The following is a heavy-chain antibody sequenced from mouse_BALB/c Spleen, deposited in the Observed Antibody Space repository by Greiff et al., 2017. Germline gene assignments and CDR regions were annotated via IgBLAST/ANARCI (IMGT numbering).Heavy chain of an antibody. CDR2: INSNGGST. J-gene: IGHJ3*01. Sequence: LVEFGGGLVQPGGSLKLSCAASGFTFSSYGMSWVRQTPDKRLELVATINSNGGSTYYPDSVKGRFTISRDNAKNTLYLQMSSLKSEDTAMYYCARDYGSSYAWFAYWGQGTLVTVSA. CDR3: ARDYGSSYAWFAY. D-gene: IGHD1-1*01. V-gene: IGHV5-6-3*01. CDR1: GFTFSSYG.